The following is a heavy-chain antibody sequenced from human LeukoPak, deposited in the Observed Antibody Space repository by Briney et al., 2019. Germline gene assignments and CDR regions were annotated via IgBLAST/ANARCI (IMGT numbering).Heavy chain of an antibody. D-gene: IGHD2-15*01. V-gene: IGHV4-39*07. Sequence: SETLSLTCTVSGGSISSYYWSWIRQPPGKGLEWIGSIYYSGSTYYNPSLKSRVTISVDTSKNQFSLKLSSVTAADTAVYYCARYCSGGSCPFDYWGQGTLVTVSS. CDR2: IYYSGST. CDR1: GGSISSYY. CDR3: ARYCSGGSCPFDY. J-gene: IGHJ4*02.